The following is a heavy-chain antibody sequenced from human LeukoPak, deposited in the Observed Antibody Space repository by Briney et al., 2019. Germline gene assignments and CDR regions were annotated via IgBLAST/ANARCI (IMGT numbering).Heavy chain of an antibody. CDR2: INTGNSNT. CDR3: AREGLSVVVAAGTTTYYYYGMDV. J-gene: IGHJ6*04. CDR1: GFTFTNDG. V-gene: IGHV1-3*04. D-gene: IGHD2-15*01. Sequence: GASVKVSCTSSGFTFTNDGIHWVRQASGQRLEWMGWINTGNSNTKYSQKFQGRVTITRDTSASTVYMELSSLRSEDTAVYYCAREGLSVVVAAGTTTYYYYGMDVWGKGTTVTVSS.